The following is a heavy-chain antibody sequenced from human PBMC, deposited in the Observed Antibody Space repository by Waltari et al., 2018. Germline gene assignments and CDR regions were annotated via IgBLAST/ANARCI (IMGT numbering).Heavy chain of an antibody. CDR2: ISGPALTT. CDR1: GFTFIRYA. CDR3: AKAGGIAAAEFQFDF. V-gene: IGHV3-23*01. Sequence: EVQLLESGGGLVQPGGSLRLSCAASGFTFIRYAIPWVGQAPGKGLEWVSSISGPALTTFYADSVKGRFSVSRDNSKNTLYLQINGLRADDTAVYYCAKAGGIAAAEFQFDFWGRGTLVTVSS. J-gene: IGHJ4*02. D-gene: IGHD6-13*01.